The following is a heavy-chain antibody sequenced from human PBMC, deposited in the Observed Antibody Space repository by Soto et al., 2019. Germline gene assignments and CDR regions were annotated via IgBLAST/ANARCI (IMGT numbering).Heavy chain of an antibody. CDR1: FYTGTSYG. J-gene: IGHJ5*02. CDR3: AREASQVGVAAAPFDP. V-gene: IGHV1-18*04. D-gene: IGHD2-15*01. CDR2: IGAYKGNK. Sequence: GXSEEVACRASFYTGTSYGISWVRQAPGEGLEWMGWIGAYKGNKNEAQKLQGRVTMTTDTSTSTAYMGFRRLRSDDTAASYPAREASQVGVAAAPFDPWGQGTLVTVCS.